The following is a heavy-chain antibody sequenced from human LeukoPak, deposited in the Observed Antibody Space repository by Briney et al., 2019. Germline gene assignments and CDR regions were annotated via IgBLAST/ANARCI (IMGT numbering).Heavy chain of an antibody. V-gene: IGHV4-59*01. Sequence: PSETLSLTCTVSGGSISSYYWSWIRQPPGKGLEWIGYIYYSGSTNYNPSLKSRVTISVDTSKNQFSLKLSSVTAADTAVYYCARDDYYYYGMDVWAQGTTVTVSS. CDR2: IYYSGST. CDR1: GGSISSYY. J-gene: IGHJ6*02. CDR3: ARDDYYYYGMDV.